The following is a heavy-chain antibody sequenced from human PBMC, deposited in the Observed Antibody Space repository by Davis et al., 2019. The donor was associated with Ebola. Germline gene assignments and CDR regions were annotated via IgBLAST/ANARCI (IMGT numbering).Heavy chain of an antibody. D-gene: IGHD3-22*01. V-gene: IGHV4-4*02. Sequence: GSLRLSCAVPGDSISSRNWWSWFRQLPGKGLEWIGEIYHGGNTNYNPSLKSRAIISVDKSKNQFSLKLSSVTAADTAVYYCARDYYDSNGYLYYFDSWGQGTLVTVSS. CDR3: ARDYYDSNGYLYYFDS. J-gene: IGHJ4*02. CDR1: GDSISSRNW. CDR2: IYHGGNT.